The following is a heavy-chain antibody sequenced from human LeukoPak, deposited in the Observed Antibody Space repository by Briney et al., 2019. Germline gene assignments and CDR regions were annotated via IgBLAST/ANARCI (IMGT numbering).Heavy chain of an antibody. D-gene: IGHD5-12*01. CDR3: ARGYRLDYFDY. Sequence: GGSLRLSCAASGFTFSSYSMNWVRQAPGKGLEWDSSISSSSSYIYYADSVKGRFTISRDNAKNSLYLQMNSLRADDTAVYYCARGYRLDYFDYWGQGTLVIVSS. V-gene: IGHV3-21*01. CDR1: GFTFSSYS. CDR2: ISSSSSYI. J-gene: IGHJ4*02.